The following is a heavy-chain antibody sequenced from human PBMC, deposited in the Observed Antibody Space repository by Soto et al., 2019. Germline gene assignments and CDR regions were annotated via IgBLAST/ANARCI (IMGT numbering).Heavy chain of an antibody. V-gene: IGHV3-30-3*01. Sequence: QVQLVESGGGVVQPGRSLRLSCAAYGFTFSSYAMHWVRQAPGKGLEWVAVISYDGSNKYYADSVKGRFTISRDNSKNTLYLQMNSLRAEDTAVYYCARAGNDYGDYVRLGDYYYGMDVWGQGTTVTVSS. CDR2: ISYDGSNK. D-gene: IGHD4-17*01. J-gene: IGHJ6*02. CDR3: ARAGNDYGDYVRLGDYYYGMDV. CDR1: GFTFSSYA.